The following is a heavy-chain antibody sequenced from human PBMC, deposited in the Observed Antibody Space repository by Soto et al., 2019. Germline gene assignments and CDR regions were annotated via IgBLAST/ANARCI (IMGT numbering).Heavy chain of an antibody. CDR3: ARLDGIGGLDY. Sequence: TETLSLTCSVSGGSISSSSYYWGWIRQPPGKGLEWIGSIYYSGNTNYNPSLKSRVTISVDTSKNQFSLKLSSVTAADTAVYYCARLDGIGGLDYWGQGTLVTVSS. CDR1: GGSISSSSYY. D-gene: IGHD3-16*01. J-gene: IGHJ4*02. CDR2: IYYSGNT. V-gene: IGHV4-39*01.